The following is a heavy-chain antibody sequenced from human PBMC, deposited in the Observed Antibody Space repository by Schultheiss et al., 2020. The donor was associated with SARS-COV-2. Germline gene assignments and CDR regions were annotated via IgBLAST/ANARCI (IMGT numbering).Heavy chain of an antibody. V-gene: IGHV3-74*01. CDR3: ARDSYDFWSGYSPYGMDV. CDR1: GFTFSSYG. J-gene: IGHJ6*02. D-gene: IGHD3-3*01. CDR2: INSDGSST. Sequence: GGSLRLSCEASGFTFSSYGMHWVRQDPGKGLEWVSRINSDGSSTSYADSVKGRFTISRDNSRNTLYLQMNSLRAEDTAVYFCARDSYDFWSGYSPYGMDVWGQGTTVTVSS.